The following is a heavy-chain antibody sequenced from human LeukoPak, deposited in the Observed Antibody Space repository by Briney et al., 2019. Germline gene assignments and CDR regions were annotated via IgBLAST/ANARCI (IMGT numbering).Heavy chain of an antibody. D-gene: IGHD3-10*01. CDR3: AKDRWLGADFDY. CDR1: GFTFSSYS. V-gene: IGHV3-21*04. CDR2: ISSSSSYI. J-gene: IGHJ4*02. Sequence: GGSLRLSCAASGFTFSSYSMNWVRQAPGKGLEWVSSISSSSSYIYYADSVKGRFTISRDNSKNTLYLQMNSLRAEDTAVYYCAKDRWLGADFDYWGQGTLVTVSS.